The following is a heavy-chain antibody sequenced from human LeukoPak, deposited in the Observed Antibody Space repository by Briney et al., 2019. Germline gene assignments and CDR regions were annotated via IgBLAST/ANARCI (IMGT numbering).Heavy chain of an antibody. J-gene: IGHJ4*02. V-gene: IGHV1-69*13. D-gene: IGHD6-19*01. CDR2: IIPIFGTA. CDR3: ARGIAVAGSYYFDY. CDR1: GGTFSSYT. Sequence: ASVKVSCKASGGTFSSYTTSWVRQAPGQGLEWMGGIIPIFGTANYARKFQGRVTITADESTSTAYMELSSLRSEDTAVYYCARGIAVAGSYYFDYWGQGTLVTVSS.